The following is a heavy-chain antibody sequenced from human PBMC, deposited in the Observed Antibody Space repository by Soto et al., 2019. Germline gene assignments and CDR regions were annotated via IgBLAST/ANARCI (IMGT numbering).Heavy chain of an antibody. V-gene: IGHV4-59*12. J-gene: IGHJ4*02. Sequence: PSETLSLTCTVSGGSISSYYWTWIRQSPGKGLEWIGYINDIGSTNYNPSLKSRVTISVDMSKNQFSLNLRSVTAADTAVYYCARVDHRGYFAILTDYWGQGXLVTVSS. CDR1: GGSISSYY. CDR2: INDIGST. CDR3: ARVDHRGYFAILTDY. D-gene: IGHD3-9*01.